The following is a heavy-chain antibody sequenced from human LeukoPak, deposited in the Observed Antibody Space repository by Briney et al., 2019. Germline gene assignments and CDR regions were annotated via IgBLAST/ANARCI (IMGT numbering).Heavy chain of an antibody. CDR2: IYSGGDT. D-gene: IGHD6-13*01. Sequence: GGSLRLSCAASGFTVSSSYMSWVRQAPGKGLEWVSVIYSGGDTHCAGSVKGRFTISRDNSVNTLYLQMNSLRTEDTAVYYCARAFVTAAGFFDTWGQGTLVTVSS. CDR3: ARAFVTAAGFFDT. V-gene: IGHV3-66*02. CDR1: GFTVSSSY. J-gene: IGHJ4*02.